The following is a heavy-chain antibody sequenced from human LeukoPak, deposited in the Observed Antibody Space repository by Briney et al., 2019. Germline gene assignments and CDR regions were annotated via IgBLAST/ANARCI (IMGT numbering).Heavy chain of an antibody. CDR2: ISGSGGSK. CDR1: GFTFSSYA. CDR3: AKVDTAMVIFRPLDY. D-gene: IGHD5-18*01. J-gene: IGHJ4*02. Sequence: GGSLRLSCAASGFTFSSYAMSWVRQAPGKGLEWVSAISGSGGSKYYADSVKGRFTISRDNSKNTLYLQMNSLRAEGTAVYYCAKVDTAMVIFRPLDYWGQGTLVTVSS. V-gene: IGHV3-23*01.